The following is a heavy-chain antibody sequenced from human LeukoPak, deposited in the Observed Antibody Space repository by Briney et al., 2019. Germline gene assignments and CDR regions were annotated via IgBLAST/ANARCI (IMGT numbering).Heavy chain of an antibody. D-gene: IGHD2-2*01. Sequence: ASVKVSCKASGGTFSSYAISWVRQAPGRGLEWMGGIIPIFGTANYAQKFQGRVTITADESTSTAYMELSSLRSEDTAGYYCASYRGYCSSTSCYGYYYYGMDVWGQGTTVTVSS. CDR2: IIPIFGTA. CDR1: GGTFSSYA. J-gene: IGHJ6*02. CDR3: ASYRGYCSSTSCYGYYYYGMDV. V-gene: IGHV1-69*01.